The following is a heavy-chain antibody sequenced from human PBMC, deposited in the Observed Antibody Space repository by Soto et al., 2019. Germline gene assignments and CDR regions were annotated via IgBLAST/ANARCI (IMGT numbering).Heavy chain of an antibody. D-gene: IGHD3-9*01. CDR1: GGSISSSSYY. V-gene: IGHV4-39*01. CDR2: IYYSGST. CDR3: ARLIILTGYSSAYYYGMDV. J-gene: IGHJ6*02. Sequence: LSLTCTVSGGSISSSSYYWGWIRQPPGKGLEWIGSIYYSGSTYYNPSLKSRVTISVDTSKNQFSLKLSSVTAADTAVYYCARLIILTGYSSAYYYGMDVWGQGTTVTV.